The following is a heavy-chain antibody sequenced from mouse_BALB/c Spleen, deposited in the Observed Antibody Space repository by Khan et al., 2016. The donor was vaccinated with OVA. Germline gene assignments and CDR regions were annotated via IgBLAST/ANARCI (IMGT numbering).Heavy chain of an antibody. D-gene: IGHD1-1*01. CDR2: INPHIGET. CDR1: GYSFTGYF. CDR3: ARTDGSDFDY. Sequence: VQLQQSGPELVKPGASVKISCKASGYSFTGYFMNWVMQSHGKSLEWIGRINPHIGETLYNQKFKGKATLTVDESSSTVYMELRSLASEDSASYYCARTDGSDFDYWGQGTTLTVSS. V-gene: IGHV1-20*02. J-gene: IGHJ2*01.